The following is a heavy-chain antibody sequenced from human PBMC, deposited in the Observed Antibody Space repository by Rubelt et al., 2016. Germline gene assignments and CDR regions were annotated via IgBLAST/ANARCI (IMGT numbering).Heavy chain of an antibody. J-gene: IGHJ5*02. Sequence: QQQLQESGPGLVKPSETLSLTCIVSGGSISGRSYYWGWIRQPPGKGLEWIASIFSSGSTSYSPSLKSRVTISVDTSKNQFSLKLKSVTAADTAVYYCARRRTVPQNWFDPWGQGTLVTVSS. CDR1: GGSISGRSYY. CDR3: ARRRTVPQNWFDP. D-gene: IGHD4-17*01. V-gene: IGHV4-39*01. CDR2: IFSSGST.